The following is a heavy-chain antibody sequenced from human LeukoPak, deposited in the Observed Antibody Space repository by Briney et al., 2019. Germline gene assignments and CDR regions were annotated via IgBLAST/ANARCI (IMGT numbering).Heavy chain of an antibody. J-gene: IGHJ4*02. Sequence: SETLSLTCTVSGGSISSSSYYWGWIRQPPGKGLEWIGSIYYSGSTYYNPSLKSRVTISVDTSKNQFSLKLSSVPAADTAVYYCARGRLIVVVITTDGYYFDYWGQGTLVTVSS. CDR2: IYYSGST. V-gene: IGHV4-39*01. CDR3: ARGRLIVVVITTDGYYFDY. D-gene: IGHD3-22*01. CDR1: GGSISSSSYY.